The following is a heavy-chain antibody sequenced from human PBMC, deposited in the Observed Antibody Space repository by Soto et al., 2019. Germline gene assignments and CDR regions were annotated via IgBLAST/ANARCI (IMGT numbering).Heavy chain of an antibody. CDR3: ARDHGVLRYFDWLLLSDPQDY. CDR2: ISAYNGNT. D-gene: IGHD3-9*01. CDR1: GYTFTSYG. V-gene: IGHV1-18*01. J-gene: IGHJ4*02. Sequence: ASVKVSCKASGYTFTSYGISWVRQAPGQGLEWMGWISAYNGNTNYAQKLQGRVTMTTDTSTSTAYMELRSLRSDDTAVYYCARDHGVLRYFDWLLLSDPQDYWGQGTLVTVSS.